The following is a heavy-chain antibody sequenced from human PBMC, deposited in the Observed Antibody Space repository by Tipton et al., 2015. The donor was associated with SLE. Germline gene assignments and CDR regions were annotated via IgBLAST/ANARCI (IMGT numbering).Heavy chain of an antibody. Sequence: TLSLTCAVYGGSFSGYYWSWIRQPAGKGLEWIGEINHSGSTNYNPSLKSRVTISVDTSKNQFSLKLSSVTAADTAVYYCARAQRGPIRTVDIWGQGTMVTVSS. CDR3: ARAQRGPIRTVDI. CDR1: GGSFSGYY. V-gene: IGHV4-34*01. D-gene: IGHD2-8*02. J-gene: IGHJ3*02. CDR2: INHSGST.